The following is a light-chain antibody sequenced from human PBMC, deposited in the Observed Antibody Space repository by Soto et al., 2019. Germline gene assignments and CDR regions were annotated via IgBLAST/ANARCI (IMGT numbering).Light chain of an antibody. CDR3: CSYTRTSNHYF. J-gene: IGLJ1*01. CDR1: SSDIGGYDY. V-gene: IGLV2-14*01. Sequence: QSALTQPASVSGSPGQSITISCTGTSSDIGGYDYVSWYQQRPGKAPKLMIYEVRYRPSGISNRFSGSKSGNTASLTISGLQTEDEAVYYCCSYTRTSNHYFFGSGTKVTVL. CDR2: EVR.